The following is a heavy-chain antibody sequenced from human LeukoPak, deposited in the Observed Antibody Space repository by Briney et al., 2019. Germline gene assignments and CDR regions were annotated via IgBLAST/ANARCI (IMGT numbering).Heavy chain of an antibody. CDR3: SRSQFDY. CDR2: INGDGTIT. CDR1: GLAFCSYC. J-gene: IGHJ4*02. V-gene: IGHV3-74*01. Sequence: GGPLRLSCAASGLAFCSYCVLCVPQAPGKGRVWVSRINGDGTITTYADFVKGRFTISRDNAENILYLQMNSLRAEDTAIYYRSRSQFDYWGQGILVTVSS.